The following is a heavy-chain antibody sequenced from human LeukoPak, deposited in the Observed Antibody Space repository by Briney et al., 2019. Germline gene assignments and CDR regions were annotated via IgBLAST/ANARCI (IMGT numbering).Heavy chain of an antibody. CDR2: INAGNGNT. CDR1: GYTFTSYA. Sequence: VASVKASCKASGYTFTSYAMHWVRQAPGQRLEWMGWINAGNGNTKYSQKFQGRVTITRDTSASTAYMELSSLRSEDTAVYYCARISSGWYFNYWGQGTLVTVSS. D-gene: IGHD6-19*01. CDR3: ARISSGWYFNY. V-gene: IGHV1-3*01. J-gene: IGHJ4*02.